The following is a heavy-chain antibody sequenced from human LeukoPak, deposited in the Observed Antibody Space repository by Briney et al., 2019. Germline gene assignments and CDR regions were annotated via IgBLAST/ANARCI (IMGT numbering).Heavy chain of an antibody. Sequence: GASVKVSCKASGGTFSSYAISWVRQAPGQGLEWMGGIIPIFGTANYAQKFQGRVTITADESTSTAYMELSSLRSEDTAVYYCASHRDSHLQVWGQGTLVTVSS. CDR2: IIPIFGTA. D-gene: IGHD3-22*01. CDR3: ASHRDSHLQV. J-gene: IGHJ4*02. V-gene: IGHV1-69*13. CDR1: GGTFSSYA.